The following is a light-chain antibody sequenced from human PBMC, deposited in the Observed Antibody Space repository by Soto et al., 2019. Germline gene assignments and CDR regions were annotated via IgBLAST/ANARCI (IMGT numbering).Light chain of an antibody. CDR3: GAWDTSLTAGV. Sequence: QSVLTQPPSVSAAPGQKVIISCSGSSSNIGQNYVSWYQQLPGTAPKLLIYDNNKQPSGIPDRFSGSKSGTSATLGITGLQTGDEADYYCGAWDTSLTAGVFGGGTKLTVL. CDR1: SSNIGQNY. J-gene: IGLJ3*02. V-gene: IGLV1-51*01. CDR2: DNN.